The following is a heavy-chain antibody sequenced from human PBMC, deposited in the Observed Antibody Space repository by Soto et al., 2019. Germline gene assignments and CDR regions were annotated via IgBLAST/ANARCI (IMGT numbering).Heavy chain of an antibody. J-gene: IGHJ3*01. CDR1: GLTFNSYA. CDR3: AKALGLYCGGDCFDAFDV. CDR2: VDGSGFTS. Sequence: EVQLLESGGGLVQPGGSLRLSCEASGLTFNSYAMTWVRQAPGRGLEWVSGVDGSGFTSYHADSVKGRFTICRDNSKNTLYLQMNSRRAEDTAVYYCAKALGLYCGGDCFDAFDVWGQGAMVSVSS. D-gene: IGHD2-21*02. V-gene: IGHV3-23*01.